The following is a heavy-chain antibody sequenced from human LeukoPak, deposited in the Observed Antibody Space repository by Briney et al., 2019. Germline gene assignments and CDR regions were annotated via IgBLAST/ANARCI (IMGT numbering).Heavy chain of an antibody. CDR3: ARDLMVRGVTYDAFDI. Sequence: GGSLRLSCVGSGFTFRSYWMSWVRQAPGKGLEWVSVIYSGGSTYYADSVKGRFTISRDNSKNTLYLQMNSLRAEDTAVYYCARDLMVRGVTYDAFDIWGQGTMVTVSS. CDR2: IYSGGST. D-gene: IGHD3-10*01. CDR1: GFTFRSYW. V-gene: IGHV3-66*01. J-gene: IGHJ3*02.